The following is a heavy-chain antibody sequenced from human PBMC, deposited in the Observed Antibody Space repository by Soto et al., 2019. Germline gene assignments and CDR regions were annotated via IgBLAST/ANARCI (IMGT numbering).Heavy chain of an antibody. D-gene: IGHD6-13*01. CDR2: SIPMFGTT. Sequence: QVQLVQSGAEVKKPGSSMKVSCKASGGPVSSYGVIWLQQAPDHGLEWMGGSIPMFGTTTYPQKFQGRVSLTADESTSTAYLDLTSMTSEDTAVYYCARDRPIAGFDYWGQGTLVTVSS. V-gene: IGHV1-69*12. J-gene: IGHJ4*02. CDR1: GGPVSSYG. CDR3: ARDRPIAGFDY.